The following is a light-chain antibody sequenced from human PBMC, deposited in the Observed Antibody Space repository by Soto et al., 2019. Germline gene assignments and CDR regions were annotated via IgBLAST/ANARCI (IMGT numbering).Light chain of an antibody. Sequence: DIVMTQSPATLSVSRGERVTLSCRASQSLGRGLAWYQQKPGQAPRLLIYGVSTRGTNVPTRFSGGGSGSQFTLTITTMQTEDFAVYYWQQYNTSPYTFGQGTRLEI. CDR2: GVS. CDR1: QSLGRG. CDR3: QQYNTSPYT. J-gene: IGKJ2*01. V-gene: IGKV3-15*01.